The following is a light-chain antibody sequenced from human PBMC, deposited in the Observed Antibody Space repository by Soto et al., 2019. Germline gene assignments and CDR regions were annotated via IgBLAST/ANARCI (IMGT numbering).Light chain of an antibody. CDR1: SIDGGGYNY. CDR3: SSYTSSSTVV. V-gene: IGLV2-14*01. CDR2: EGS. Sequence: QSALTQPASVSGSPGQPITISCTGTSIDGGGYNYVSWYQQHPGKAPILMIYEGSNRPSGVSTRFSGSKSGNTASLTIAGLEAEDEADYYCSSYTSSSTVVFGGGTKLTVL. J-gene: IGLJ2*01.